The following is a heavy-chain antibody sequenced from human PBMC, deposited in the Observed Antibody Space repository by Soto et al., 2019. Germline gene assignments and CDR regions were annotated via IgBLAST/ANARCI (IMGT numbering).Heavy chain of an antibody. Sequence: GGSLRLSCAASGFTFSSYAMHWVRQAPGKGLEWVAVISYDGSNKYYADSVKGRFTISRDNSKKTLYLQMNSLRAEDTAVYYCAKDHGYCSGGTCYPYGMDVWGQGTTVTVSS. J-gene: IGHJ6*02. CDR3: AKDHGYCSGGTCYPYGMDV. D-gene: IGHD2-15*01. CDR1: GFTFSSYA. CDR2: ISYDGSNK. V-gene: IGHV3-30-3*01.